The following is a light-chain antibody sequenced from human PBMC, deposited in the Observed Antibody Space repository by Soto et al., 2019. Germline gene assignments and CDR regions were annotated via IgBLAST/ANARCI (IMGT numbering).Light chain of an antibody. CDR2: GAS. CDR1: QSVSSSY. Sequence: EIVLTQSPGTLSLSPGERATLSCRASQSVSSSYLAWYQQKTGQAPRLLIDGASSRATGIPDSFSGRGSGTDFTLTISRPEPEDFGVYYCQQSASSPYACGPWTKLVIK. J-gene: IGKJ2*01. V-gene: IGKV3-20*01. CDR3: QQSASSPYA.